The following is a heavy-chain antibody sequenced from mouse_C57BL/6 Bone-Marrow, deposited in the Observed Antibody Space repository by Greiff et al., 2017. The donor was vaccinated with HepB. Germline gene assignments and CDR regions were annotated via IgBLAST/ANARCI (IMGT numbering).Heavy chain of an antibody. J-gene: IGHJ2*01. V-gene: IGHV14-3*01. D-gene: IGHD1-1*01. CDR2: IDPANGNT. CDR3: ARDYYGSSYRFDY. CDR1: GFNINNTY. Sequence: VQLKESVAELVRPGASVKLSCTASGFNINNTYLHWVKQRPEQGLEWIGRIDPANGNTKYAPKFQGKATITADTSSNTAYLQLSSLTSEDTAIYYCARDYYGSSYRFDYWGQGTTLTVSS.